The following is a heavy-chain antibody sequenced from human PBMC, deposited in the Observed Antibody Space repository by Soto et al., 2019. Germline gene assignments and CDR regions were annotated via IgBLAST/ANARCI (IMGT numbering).Heavy chain of an antibody. CDR2: IYYSGST. CDR3: ARSYYYDSSGYPYYYYYYGMDV. Sequence: SETLSLTCTVSGGSISSYYWSWIRQPPGKGLEWIGYIYYSGSTNYNPSLKGRVTISVDTSKNQFSLKLSSVTAADTAVYYCARSYYYDSSGYPYYYYYYGMDVWGQGTTVTVSS. CDR1: GGSISSYY. J-gene: IGHJ6*02. V-gene: IGHV4-59*01. D-gene: IGHD3-22*01.